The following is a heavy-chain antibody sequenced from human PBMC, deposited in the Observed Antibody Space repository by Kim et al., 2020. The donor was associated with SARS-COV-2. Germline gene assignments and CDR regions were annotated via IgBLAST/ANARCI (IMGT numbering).Heavy chain of an antibody. Sequence: ASVKVSCKASGYTFTSYGISWVRQAPGQGLEWMGWISAYNGNTNYAQKLQGRVTMTTDTSTSTAYMELRSLRSDDTAVYYCARDRLHFLSSGWYYYWGQGTLVTVSS. CDR2: ISAYNGNT. CDR1: GYTFTSYG. D-gene: IGHD6-19*01. CDR3: ARDRLHFLSSGWYYY. V-gene: IGHV1-18*01. J-gene: IGHJ4*02.